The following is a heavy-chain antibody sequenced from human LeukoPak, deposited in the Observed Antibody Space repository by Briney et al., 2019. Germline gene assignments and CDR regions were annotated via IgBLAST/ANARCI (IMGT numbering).Heavy chain of an antibody. CDR3: ARDRDIAAAGTRNWFDP. Sequence: AGGSLRLSCAASGFTFSSYWMHWVRQAPGKGLVWVSRINSDGSSTSYADSVKGRFTISRDNAKNTLYLQMNSLRAEDTAVYYCARDRDIAAAGTRNWFDPWGQGTLVTVSS. J-gene: IGHJ5*02. CDR2: INSDGSST. CDR1: GFTFSSYW. D-gene: IGHD6-13*01. V-gene: IGHV3-74*01.